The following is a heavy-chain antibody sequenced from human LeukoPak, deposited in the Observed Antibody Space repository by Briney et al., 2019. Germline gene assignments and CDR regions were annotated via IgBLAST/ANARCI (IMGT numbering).Heavy chain of an antibody. V-gene: IGHV1-69*13. CDR1: GGTFSSYA. CDR2: IIPIFGTA. CDR3: ARDRYNWNDLDAFDI. Sequence: VASVKVSCKASGGTFSSYAISWVRQAPGQGLEWMGGIIPIFGTANYAQKFQGRVTITADESTSTAYMELSSLRSEDTAVYYCARDRYNWNDLDAFDIWGQETMVTVSS. D-gene: IGHD1-1*01. J-gene: IGHJ3*02.